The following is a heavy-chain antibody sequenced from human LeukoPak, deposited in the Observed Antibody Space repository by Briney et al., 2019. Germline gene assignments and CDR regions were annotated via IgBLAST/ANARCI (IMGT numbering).Heavy chain of an antibody. CDR3: ARAPMSYDSSGFGGAFDI. D-gene: IGHD3-22*01. CDR2: ISYAGTNK. J-gene: IGHJ3*02. CDR1: GFTFSNYA. V-gene: IGHV3-30-3*01. Sequence: GGSLRLSCAASGFTFSNYAMHWVRQAPGKGLEWGAVISYAGTNKYYADSVKGRFTISRDNSKNTMYLQMNSLRAEDTAMYYCARAPMSYDSSGFGGAFDIWGQGTMVTVSS.